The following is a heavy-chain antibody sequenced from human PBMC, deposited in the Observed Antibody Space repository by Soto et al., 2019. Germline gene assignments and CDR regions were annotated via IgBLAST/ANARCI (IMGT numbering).Heavy chain of an antibody. CDR2: IGANGGGT. J-gene: IGHJ3*01. V-gene: IGHV3-23*01. Sequence: EVQLLEPGGGLVQPGGSLRLSCAASGFTFSSFVMSWVRQAPGKGLDWVSGIGANGGGTYYADSVKGRFIISRDNSKNTLYLQMISLRAEDTAVYYCARDPNGDYLGAFDFWGQKTMVTVSS. CDR1: GFTFSSFV. CDR3: ARDPNGDYLGAFDF. D-gene: IGHD4-17*01.